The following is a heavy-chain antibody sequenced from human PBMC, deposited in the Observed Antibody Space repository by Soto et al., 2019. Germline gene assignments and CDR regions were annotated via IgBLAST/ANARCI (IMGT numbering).Heavy chain of an antibody. J-gene: IGHJ4*02. Sequence: SGTQSITCAVAGGSIFGSHRWSRVRQPPRKGLEWIGETDHSGTTNYNPSLKSRVTISVDKSKNQFSLRLSSVTAADTAVYYCTRETGFSGSWAPDHWGPGTLVTVSS. CDR2: TDHSGTT. CDR1: GGSIFGSHR. CDR3: TRETGFSGSWAPDH. V-gene: IGHV4-4*02. D-gene: IGHD6-13*01.